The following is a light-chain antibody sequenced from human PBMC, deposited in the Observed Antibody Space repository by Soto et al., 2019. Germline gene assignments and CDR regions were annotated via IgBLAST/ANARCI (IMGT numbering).Light chain of an antibody. J-gene: IGKJ5*01. CDR3: QLYGISPH. CDR2: ASS. V-gene: IGKV3-20*01. Sequence: EFVLTQSPATLSVSPWERATLSCRASQSVSSNLAWYQQKPGQAPRLLIYASSNRATGIPDRFSGSASGTDFTLTINRLEPEDFAVYYCQLYGISPHFGQGTRLEIK. CDR1: QSVSSN.